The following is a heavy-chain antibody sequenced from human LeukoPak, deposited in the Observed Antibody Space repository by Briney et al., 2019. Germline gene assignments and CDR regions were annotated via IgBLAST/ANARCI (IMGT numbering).Heavy chain of an antibody. CDR3: ARDYYDSGGYEDY. J-gene: IGHJ4*02. CDR2: INPNSGGT. CDR1: GYTFTGYY. V-gene: IGHV1-2*02. D-gene: IGHD3-22*01. Sequence: ASVKVSCKVSGYTFTGYYMHWVRQAPGQGLEWMGWINPNSGGTNYAQKFQGRVTMTRDTSISTAYMELSRLRSDDTAVYYCARDYYDSGGYEDYWGQGTLVTVSS.